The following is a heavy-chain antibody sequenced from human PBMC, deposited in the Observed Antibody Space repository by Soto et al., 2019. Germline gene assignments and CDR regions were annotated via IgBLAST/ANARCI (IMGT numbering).Heavy chain of an antibody. J-gene: IGHJ4*02. CDR1: GFTFNNYW. CDR2: IKQDGSEG. CDR3: ERVFELYASGRYRY. D-gene: IGHD3-10*01. V-gene: IGHV3-7*01. Sequence: PGGSLRLSCVASGFTFNNYWMSWVRQAPGKGLQWVANIKQDGSEGYYVDSVKGRFTISRDNAKKSLYLQMNSLRAEDTALYSCERVFELYASGRYRYWGQGTLVTVSS.